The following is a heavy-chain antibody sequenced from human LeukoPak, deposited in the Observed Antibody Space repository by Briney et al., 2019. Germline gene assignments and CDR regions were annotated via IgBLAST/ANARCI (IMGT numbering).Heavy chain of an antibody. D-gene: IGHD3-22*01. CDR1: GFTFSNAW. J-gene: IGHJ6*03. Sequence: GGSLRLSCAASGFTFSNAWMSWVRQTPGKGLEWVGHIKSKFDGATTDYAAPVKGRFTISRDDSKNTLYVQMSSLKTEDTAVYYCATEEGSYDGSGYISPPYYYYMGVWGKGTTVTVSS. CDR2: IKSKFDGATT. CDR3: ATEEGSYDGSGYISPPYYYYMGV. V-gene: IGHV3-15*01.